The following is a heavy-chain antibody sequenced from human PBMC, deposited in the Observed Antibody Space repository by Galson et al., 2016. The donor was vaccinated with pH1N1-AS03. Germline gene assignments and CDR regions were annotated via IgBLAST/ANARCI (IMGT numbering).Heavy chain of an antibody. CDR2: INTGNGNT. CDR3: TRIRGGTAVAVAVWLH. D-gene: IGHD6-19*01. V-gene: IGHV1-3*04. Sequence: SVKVSCKASGYRFNIYDMHWVRQAPGQRPEWMGWINTGNGNTKYSQKFQDIITITRDTSASTAYMELSSLKFEDTAVYYCTRIRGGTAVAVAVWLHWGQGTLVTVSS. J-gene: IGHJ4*02. CDR1: GYRFNIYD.